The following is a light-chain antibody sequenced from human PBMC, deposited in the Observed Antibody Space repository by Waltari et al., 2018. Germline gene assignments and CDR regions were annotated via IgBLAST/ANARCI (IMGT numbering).Light chain of an antibody. Sequence: SILTQSPATLSLSPGERATLSCRASQSVSSYLAWYQQKPGQAPRLLIYGASSRATGIPDRFSGSGSGTEFTLTISSLEPEDFAVYYCQKYSSSPFTFGPGTKLDIK. CDR1: QSVSSY. CDR3: QKYSSSPFT. J-gene: IGKJ3*01. V-gene: IGKV3-20*01. CDR2: GAS.